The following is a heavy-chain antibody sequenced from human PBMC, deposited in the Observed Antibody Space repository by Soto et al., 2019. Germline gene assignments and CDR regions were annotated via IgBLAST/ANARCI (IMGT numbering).Heavy chain of an antibody. Sequence: SVKVCCKASGGTFSSYAMRWVRQAPGQGLEWMGGIIPIIGTTNYAQKLQGRVTITTDTSTSTAYMELRSLRSDDTAVYYCARDSGRGSYYYYGMDVWGQGTTVTVSS. CDR2: IIPIIGTT. D-gene: IGHD1-26*01. CDR1: GGTFSSYA. V-gene: IGHV1-69*05. J-gene: IGHJ6*02. CDR3: ARDSGRGSYYYYGMDV.